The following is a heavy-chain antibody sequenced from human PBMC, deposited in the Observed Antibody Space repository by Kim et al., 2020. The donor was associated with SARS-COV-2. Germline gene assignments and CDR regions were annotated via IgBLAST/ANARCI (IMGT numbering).Heavy chain of an antibody. Sequence: GGSLRLSCAASGFTFRSYAMSWVRQAPGKGLEWVSSISGSGGSTYYADSVKGRFTISRDNSKNTMYLQMNSLRAEDTAVYYCAKDISSNTAWYDAFDIWGQGTMVTVSS. V-gene: IGHV3-23*01. CDR3: AKDISSNTAWYDAFDI. CDR1: GFTFRSYA. J-gene: IGHJ3*02. D-gene: IGHD1-1*01. CDR2: ISGSGGST.